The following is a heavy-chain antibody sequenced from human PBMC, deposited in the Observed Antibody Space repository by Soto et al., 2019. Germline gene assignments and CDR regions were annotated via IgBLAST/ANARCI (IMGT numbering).Heavy chain of an antibody. CDR2: IYWDDDK. CDR3: ARALGFWGSYYFDH. V-gene: IGHV2-5*02. J-gene: IGHJ4*02. CDR1: GFSLDTWGVG. Sequence: QITLKESGPTLVRPTQTLTLTCTVSGFSLDTWGVGVGWIRQSPGKAPEWLALIYWDDDKRYSPSLKNRLTSTKDTSKNQVGLTVSNMDPVDTVTYFCARALGFWGSYYFDHWGQGTLVTVSS. D-gene: IGHD3-16*01.